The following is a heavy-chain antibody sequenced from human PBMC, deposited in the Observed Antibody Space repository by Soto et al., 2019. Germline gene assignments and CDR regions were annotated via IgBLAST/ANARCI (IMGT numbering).Heavy chain of an antibody. Sequence: ASVQVSCKASGYTFTSYDINWVRQATGQGLAWMGWVTPNSGNTGYAQKFQDRVTITRNTSISTAYMELSSLTSEDTAVYYCARAYNWFDPWGQGTLVTVSS. V-gene: IGHV1-8*01. J-gene: IGHJ5*02. CDR1: GYTFTSYD. CDR3: ARAYNWFDP. CDR2: VTPNSGNT.